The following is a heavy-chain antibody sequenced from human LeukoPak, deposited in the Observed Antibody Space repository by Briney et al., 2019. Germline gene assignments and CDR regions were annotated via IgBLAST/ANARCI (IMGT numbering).Heavy chain of an antibody. D-gene: IGHD3-3*01. CDR1: GGTFSSYA. Sequence: SVKVSCKASGGTFSSYAISWVRQAPGQGLEWMGGIIPIFGAANYAQKFQGRVTITADESTSTAYMELSSLRSEDTAVYYCAGDLIWSGHNWFDPWGQGTLVTVSS. V-gene: IGHV1-69*01. CDR3: AGDLIWSGHNWFDP. J-gene: IGHJ5*02. CDR2: IIPIFGAA.